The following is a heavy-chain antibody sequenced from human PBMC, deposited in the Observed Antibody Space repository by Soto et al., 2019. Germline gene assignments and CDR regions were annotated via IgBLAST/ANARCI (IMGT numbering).Heavy chain of an antibody. J-gene: IGHJ6*03. V-gene: IGHV3-30*18. CDR1: GFTFSSYG. CDR3: AKDPLTENYYYYYMDV. CDR2: ISYDGSNK. D-gene: IGHD4-4*01. Sequence: QVQLVESGGGVVQPGTSLRLSCAASGFTFSSYGMHWVRQAPGKGLEWVAVISYDGSNKYYADSVKGRFTISRDNSKNTLYLQMNSLRAEDTAVYYCAKDPLTENYYYYYMDVWGKGTTVTVSS.